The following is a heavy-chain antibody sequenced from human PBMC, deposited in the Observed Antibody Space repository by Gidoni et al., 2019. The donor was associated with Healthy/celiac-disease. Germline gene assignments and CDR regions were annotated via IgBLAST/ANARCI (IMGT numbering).Heavy chain of an antibody. D-gene: IGHD3-10*01. Sequence: SGFIFISSGLRWVRQAPGKGLEWVAVIWYDGSNKYYADSVKGRFTISRDNSKNTLYLQMNSLRAEDTAVYYCASGSYLLSFWGQGTTVTVSS. V-gene: IGHV3-33*01. J-gene: IGHJ6*02. CDR3: ASGSYLLSF. CDR2: IWYDGSNK. CDR1: GFIFISSG.